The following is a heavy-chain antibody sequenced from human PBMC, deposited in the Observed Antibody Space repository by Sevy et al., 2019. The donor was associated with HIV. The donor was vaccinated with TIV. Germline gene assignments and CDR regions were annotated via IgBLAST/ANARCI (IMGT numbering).Heavy chain of an antibody. CDR2: ISAYNGNT. CDR1: GYTFTSYG. V-gene: IGHV1-18*01. J-gene: IGHJ4*02. Sequence: ASEKVSCKASGYTFTSYGISWVRQAPGQGLEWMGWISAYNGNTNYAQKLQGRVTMTTDTSTSTAYMELRSLRSDDTAVYYCARDPRGYSSSWYFLDYWGQGTLVTVSS. CDR3: ARDPRGYSSSWYFLDY. D-gene: IGHD6-13*01.